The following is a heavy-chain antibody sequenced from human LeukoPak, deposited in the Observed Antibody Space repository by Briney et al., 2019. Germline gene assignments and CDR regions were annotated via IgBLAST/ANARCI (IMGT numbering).Heavy chain of an antibody. CDR2: IYTSGST. V-gene: IGHV4-4*07. CDR3: ARGIPDFWSGYSYYYYYYMDV. J-gene: IGHJ6*03. D-gene: IGHD3-3*01. Sequence: SETLSLTCTVSGGSISSYYWSWIRQPAGKGLEWIGRIYTSGSTNYNPSLKSRVTMSVDTSKNQFSLKLSSVTAADTAVYYCARGIPDFWSGYSYYYYYYMDVWGKGTTVTVSS. CDR1: GGSISSYY.